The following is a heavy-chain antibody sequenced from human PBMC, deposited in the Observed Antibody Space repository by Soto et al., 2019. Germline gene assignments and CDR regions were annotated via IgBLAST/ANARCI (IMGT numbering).Heavy chain of an antibody. CDR2: IRQDGREE. V-gene: IGHV3-7*01. D-gene: IGHD6-13*01. J-gene: IGHJ3*02. CDR1: GFTFSSLW. Sequence: EVQLVESGGGLVHPGGSLGPSCAAPGFTFSSLWMSWVRQAPGKGLEWVANIRQDGREEQYMDSVKGRFTLSRDNAKNSLYLQMNGLRVEDTAVYYCAKSEGYSFDIRGQGTMVTVSS. CDR3: AKSEGYSFDI.